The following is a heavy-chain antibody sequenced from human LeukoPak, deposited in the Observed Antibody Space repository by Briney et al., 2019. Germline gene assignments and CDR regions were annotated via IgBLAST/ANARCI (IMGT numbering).Heavy chain of an antibody. J-gene: IGHJ6*02. CDR3: AKDRVVVIGEGNSPFYSRSYYGMDV. Sequence: PGRSLRLSCAASGFTLSSYGMHWVRQAPGKGLEWVAVISYDGSNKYYADSVKGRFTISRDNSKNTLYLQMNSLRAEDTAVYYCAKDRVVVIGEGNSPFYSRSYYGMDVWGQGTTVTVPS. CDR2: ISYDGSNK. V-gene: IGHV3-30*18. D-gene: IGHD3-22*01. CDR1: GFTLSSYG.